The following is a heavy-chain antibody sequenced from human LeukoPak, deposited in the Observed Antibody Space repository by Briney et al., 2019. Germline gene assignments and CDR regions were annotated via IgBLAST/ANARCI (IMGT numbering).Heavy chain of an antibody. J-gene: IGHJ4*02. D-gene: IGHD4-11*01. V-gene: IGHV4-38-2*02. Sequence: PSETLSLTCAVSGYSISSGYYWGWIRQPPGKGLEWIGSIYHSGSTCYNPSLKSRVTISVDTSNNQFSLKLSSVTAADTAVYYCARDNSNTHFDYWGQGTLVTVSS. CDR1: GYSISSGYY. CDR2: IYHSGST. CDR3: ARDNSNTHFDY.